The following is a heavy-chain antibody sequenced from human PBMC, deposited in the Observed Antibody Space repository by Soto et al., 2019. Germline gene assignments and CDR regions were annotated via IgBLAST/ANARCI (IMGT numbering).Heavy chain of an antibody. CDR3: TRQLGHS. Sequence: EVQLVESGGDLVQPGGSLRLSCAASGFIFSSVWMHWVRQAPGKGLEWVANIKQDGTEKYYGDSAKGRFTISRDNANNSLYLQMNSLRADDTAVYYCTRQLGHSWGAGTLVTVSP. D-gene: IGHD3-3*02. CDR1: GFIFSSVW. J-gene: IGHJ4*02. CDR2: IKQDGTEK. V-gene: IGHV3-7*05.